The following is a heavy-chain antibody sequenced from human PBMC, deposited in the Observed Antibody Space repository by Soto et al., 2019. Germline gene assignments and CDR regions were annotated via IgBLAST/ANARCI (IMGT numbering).Heavy chain of an antibody. CDR1: GGSIISSDYY. Sequence: PSETLSLTCTVSGGSIISSDYYWGWVRQPPGKGLEWIGSVFYLGSTYYNPSLKSQVTMSVDTSKNQFSLKLTSVTAADTAIYYCARHSIAVRKNNWFDPWGQGTLVTVSS. CDR3: ARHSIAVRKNNWFDP. V-gene: IGHV4-39*01. CDR2: VFYLGST. D-gene: IGHD6-19*01. J-gene: IGHJ5*02.